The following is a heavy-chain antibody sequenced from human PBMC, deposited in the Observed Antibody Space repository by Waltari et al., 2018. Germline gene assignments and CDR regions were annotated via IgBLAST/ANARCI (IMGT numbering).Heavy chain of an antibody. V-gene: IGHV3-7*01. CDR3: ASRYGRFDY. CDR1: GFTFSSYW. J-gene: IGHJ4*02. CDR2: IKQDGREK. Sequence: EVQLVESGGGLVQPGGSLRLSCAASGFTFSSYWMSWVRQAPGKGWEWVSNIKQDGREKYYVDSVKGRFTISRDNAKNSLYLQMNSLRAEDTAVYYCASRYGRFDYWGQGTLVTVSS. D-gene: IGHD3-16*02.